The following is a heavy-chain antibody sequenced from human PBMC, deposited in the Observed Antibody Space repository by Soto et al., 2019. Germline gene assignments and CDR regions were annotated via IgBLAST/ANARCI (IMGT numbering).Heavy chain of an antibody. D-gene: IGHD3-10*01. CDR3: ARWRVPVISTSSFAY. Sequence: QVQLVQSGAEVKTPGSSVKVSCKASEGTFSSYGLSWVRQAPGQGLEWVGEIIPLFGSMKYAQKFEGRVIITVDGSRGTGYMELSRLTSEDTAVYYCARWRVPVISTSSFAYWGQGTLVTVSS. CDR2: IIPLFGSM. CDR1: EGTFSSYG. J-gene: IGHJ4*02. V-gene: IGHV1-69*01.